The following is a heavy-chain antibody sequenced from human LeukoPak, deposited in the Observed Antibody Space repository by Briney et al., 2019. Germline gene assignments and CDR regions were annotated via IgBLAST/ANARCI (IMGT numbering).Heavy chain of an antibody. V-gene: IGHV4-39*07. J-gene: IGHJ4*02. Sequence: GSLRLSCAASGFTFSSYEMNWVRQAPGKGLEWIGSIFYSGRTYYNPSLKSRVTMSVDTSKNQFSLRLSSVNAADTAVYYCARDILATSIAAPYYWGQGTLVTVSS. CDR3: ARDILATSIAAPYY. CDR1: GFTFSSYE. D-gene: IGHD6-13*01. CDR2: IFYSGRT.